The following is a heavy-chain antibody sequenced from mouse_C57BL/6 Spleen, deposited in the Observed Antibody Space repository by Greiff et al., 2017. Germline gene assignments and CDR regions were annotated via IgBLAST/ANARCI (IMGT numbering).Heavy chain of an antibody. Sequence: QVQLQQPGAELVKPGASVKLSCKASGYTFTSYWITWVKQRPGQGLEWIGDIDPGSGSTNYNEKFKSKATLTVDTSSSTAYMQLSSLTSVDSAVYECARSLYYFDYWGQGTTLTVSS. CDR1: GYTFTSYW. CDR3: ARSLYYFDY. J-gene: IGHJ2*01. CDR2: IDPGSGST. V-gene: IGHV1-55*01.